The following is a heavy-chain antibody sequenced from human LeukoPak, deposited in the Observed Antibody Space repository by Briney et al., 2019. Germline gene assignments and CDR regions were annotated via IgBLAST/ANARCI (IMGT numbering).Heavy chain of an antibody. J-gene: IGHJ3*01. Sequence: GGSLRLSCASSGFTFNTYSMNWVRQAPGKGLEWISYISSSTTTIYYADSVKGRFTISRDNAKNSLYLQMNSLRAEGTALYYCARGSPHYYDSSGYYTDAFDFWGQGTMVTVSS. CDR2: ISSSTTTI. CDR1: GFTFNTYS. D-gene: IGHD3-22*01. CDR3: ARGSPHYYDSSGYYTDAFDF. V-gene: IGHV3-48*04.